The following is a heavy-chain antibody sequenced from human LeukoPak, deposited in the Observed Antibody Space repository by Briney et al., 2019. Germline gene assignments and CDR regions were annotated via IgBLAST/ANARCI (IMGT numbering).Heavy chain of an antibody. D-gene: IGHD4-11*01. V-gene: IGHV4-4*07. CDR2: IYTSGST. CDR3: ASLVDYSYYQRNDAFDI. J-gene: IGHJ3*02. CDR1: GGSISSYY. Sequence: SETLSLTCTVSGGSISSYYWSWIRQPAGKGLEWIGRIYTSGSTNYNPSLKSRVTMSVDTSKNQFSLKLSSVTAADTAVYYCASLVDYSYYQRNDAFDIWGQGTMVTVSS.